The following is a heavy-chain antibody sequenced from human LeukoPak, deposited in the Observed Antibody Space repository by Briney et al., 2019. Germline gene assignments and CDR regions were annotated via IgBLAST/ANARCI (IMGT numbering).Heavy chain of an antibody. V-gene: IGHV4-34*01. CDR1: GGSFSGYY. J-gene: IGHJ5*02. D-gene: IGHD2-2*01. Sequence: SETLSLTCAVYGGSFSGYYWSWIRQPPGKGLEWIGEINHSGSTNYNPSLKSRVTISVDTSKNQFSLKLSSVTAADTAVYYCARGLRYQPTKPRFDPWGQGTLVTVSS. CDR3: ARGLRYQPTKPRFDP. CDR2: INHSGST.